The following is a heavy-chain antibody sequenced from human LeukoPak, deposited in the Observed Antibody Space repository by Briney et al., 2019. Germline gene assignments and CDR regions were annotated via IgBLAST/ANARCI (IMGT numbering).Heavy chain of an antibody. D-gene: IGHD6-19*01. CDR3: ARVNNQWTFDP. V-gene: IGHV4-59*01. J-gene: IGHJ5*02. CDR2: IYYSGST. Sequence: SETLSLTCTVSGGSISSYYWSWIRQPPGKGLEWIGYIYYSGSTNYNPSLKSRVTISVDTSKNQFSLKLSSVTAADTAVYYCARVNNQWTFDPWGQGTLVTVSS. CDR1: GGSISSYY.